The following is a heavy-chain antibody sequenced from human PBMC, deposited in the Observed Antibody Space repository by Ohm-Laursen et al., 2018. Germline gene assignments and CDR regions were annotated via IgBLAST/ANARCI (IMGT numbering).Heavy chain of an antibody. CDR3: AKSFTGAWTTFDY. CDR1: GFTFSSYG. J-gene: IGHJ4*02. CDR2: ISYVGNDK. D-gene: IGHD1-1*01. Sequence: SLRLSCAASGFTFSSYGMHWVRQAPGKGLEWVAVISYVGNDKYYADSVKGRFTISRDNSKNTVNLQMNSLIAEDTAVYYCAKSFTGAWTTFDYWGQGTLVTVSS. V-gene: IGHV3-30*18.